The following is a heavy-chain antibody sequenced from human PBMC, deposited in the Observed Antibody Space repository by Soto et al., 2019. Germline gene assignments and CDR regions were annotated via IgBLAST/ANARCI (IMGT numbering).Heavy chain of an antibody. CDR1: GGSFSGYY. CDR2: SNHGGSP. Sequence: SETLWLTCAVYGGSFSGYYWNWIRHPPGKGLEWVGQSNHGGSPRCNPSLKIRVTVSVDSSKIQCSLKMSSVPAADTAVYYCARGPPSWVQLWLSSDYYYDMDVWGQGTKVTVSS. V-gene: IGHV4-34*01. J-gene: IGHJ6*02. D-gene: IGHD5-18*01. CDR3: ARGPPSWVQLWLSSDYYYDMDV.